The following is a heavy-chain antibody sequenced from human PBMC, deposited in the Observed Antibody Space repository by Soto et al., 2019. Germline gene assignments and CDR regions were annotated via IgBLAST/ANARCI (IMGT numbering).Heavy chain of an antibody. Sequence: SVKVSFKASGGTFNNYAINWVRQAPGQGLEWMGGFSPFFGTATYAQKFQGRVTITADKSTSTAYMELSGLRSEDTALYYCARRGNCGGDCFAFDLWGQGTMVTVSS. J-gene: IGHJ3*01. D-gene: IGHD2-21*02. CDR3: ARRGNCGGDCFAFDL. V-gene: IGHV1-69*06. CDR1: GGTFNNYA. CDR2: FSPFFGTA.